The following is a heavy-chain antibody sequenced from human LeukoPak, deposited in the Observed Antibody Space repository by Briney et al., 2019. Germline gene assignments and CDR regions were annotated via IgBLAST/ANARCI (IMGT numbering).Heavy chain of an antibody. J-gene: IGHJ3*02. Sequence: GGSLRLSCAASGFTFSSYWMSWVRQAPGKGLEWVANIKQDGSEKYYVDSVKGRFTIYRDNAKNSLYLQMNSLRAEDTAVYYCARDRSRYFEPLTFDIWGQGTMVTVSS. CDR3: ARDRSRYFEPLTFDI. D-gene: IGHD3-9*01. V-gene: IGHV3-7*01. CDR1: GFTFSSYW. CDR2: IKQDGSEK.